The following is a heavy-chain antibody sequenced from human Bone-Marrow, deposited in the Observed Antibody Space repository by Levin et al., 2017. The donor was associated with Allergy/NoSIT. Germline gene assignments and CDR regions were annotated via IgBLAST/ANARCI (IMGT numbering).Heavy chain of an antibody. J-gene: IGHJ5*02. CDR2: IYFNGNT. Sequence: GSLRLSCTVSGGSINSRTYYWGWIRQPPGKGLEWVGNIYFNGNTFYNPSLKSRATISVDTSKNQFSLTVTSVTAADTAVYYCARLWGVAAAGTWGWFDPWGQGTLVTVSS. CDR3: ARLWGVAAAGTWGWFDP. D-gene: IGHD6-13*01. V-gene: IGHV4-39*01. CDR1: GGSINSRTYY.